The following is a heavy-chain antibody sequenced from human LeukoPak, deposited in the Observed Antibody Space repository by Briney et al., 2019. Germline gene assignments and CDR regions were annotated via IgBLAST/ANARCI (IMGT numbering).Heavy chain of an antibody. D-gene: IGHD5-12*01. CDR2: ISASNGNT. J-gene: IGHJ4*02. V-gene: IGHV1-18*01. CDR1: GYTVINYG. CDR3: ARALSRGYSGYDYGLGY. Sequence: GASVTVSCTASGYTVINYGVTWVRQAPGQGLEGMGWISASNGNTNYAQKLQGRVTMTTETSTSTAYMELRSLRSDDTAVYYCARALSRGYSGYDYGLGYWGQGTLVTVSS.